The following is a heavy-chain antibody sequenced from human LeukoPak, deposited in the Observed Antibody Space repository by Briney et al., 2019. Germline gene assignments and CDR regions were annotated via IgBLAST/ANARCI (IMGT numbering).Heavy chain of an antibody. CDR3: ARDSSGYPPYNWFDP. Sequence: PSETLSLTCTVSGGSISSYYWSWIRQPAGKGLEWIGRIYTSGSTNYNPSLKSQVTISVDKSKNQFSLKLSSVTAADTAVYYCARDSSGYPPYNWFDPWGQGTLVTVSS. CDR1: GGSISSYY. J-gene: IGHJ5*02. V-gene: IGHV4-4*07. CDR2: IYTSGST. D-gene: IGHD3-22*01.